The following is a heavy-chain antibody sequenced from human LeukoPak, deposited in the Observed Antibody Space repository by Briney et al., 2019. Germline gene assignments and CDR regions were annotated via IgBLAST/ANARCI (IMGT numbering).Heavy chain of an antibody. J-gene: IGHJ4*02. CDR2: INAGNGNT. V-gene: IGHV1-3*01. CDR3: ARTTAMVTIFDY. CDR1: GYTFTTYA. Sequence: ASVKVSCKASGYTFTTYAMHWVRQAPGQRLECMGCINAGNGNTKYSQKFQDRVTITRDTSASTAYMELSSLRSEDTAVYYCARTTAMVTIFDYWGQGTLVTVSS. D-gene: IGHD5-18*01.